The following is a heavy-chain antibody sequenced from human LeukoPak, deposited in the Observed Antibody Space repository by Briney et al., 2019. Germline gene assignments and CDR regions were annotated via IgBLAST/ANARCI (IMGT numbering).Heavy chain of an antibody. D-gene: IGHD3-22*01. CDR2: IYHSGST. V-gene: IGHV4-30-2*01. J-gene: IGHJ4*02. CDR1: GGSISSGGYY. Sequence: PSETLSLTCTVSGGSISSGGYYWTWIRQPPGKGLEWIGYIYHSGSTYYNPSLKSRVTISVDRSKNQFSLKVSSVTAADTAVYYCARGGYDSSGYPRPSLFDYWGQGTLVTVSS. CDR3: ARGGYDSSGYPRPSLFDY.